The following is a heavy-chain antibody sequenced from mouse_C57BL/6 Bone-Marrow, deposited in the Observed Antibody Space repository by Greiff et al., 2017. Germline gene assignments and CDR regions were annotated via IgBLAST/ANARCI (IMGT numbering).Heavy chain of an antibody. CDR3: ARRGARLRRGFDD. V-gene: IGHV1-55*01. D-gene: IGHD2-4*01. J-gene: IGHJ2*01. CDR2: IYPGSGST. CDR1: GCTFTSYW. Sequence: QVQLQQSGAELVKPGASVKMSCKASGCTFTSYWITWVKQRPGQGLEWIGDIYPGSGSTNYNEKFKSKATLTVDTSSSTAYMQLSSLTSEDSAVYYCARRGARLRRGFDDWGQGTTLTVAS.